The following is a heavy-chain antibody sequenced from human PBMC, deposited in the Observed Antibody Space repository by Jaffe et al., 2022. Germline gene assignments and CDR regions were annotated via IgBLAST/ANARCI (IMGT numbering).Heavy chain of an antibody. CDR1: GFTFSSYG. D-gene: IGHD3-22*01. Sequence: QVQLVESGGGVVQPGGSLRLSCAASGFTFSSYGMHWVRQAPGKGLEWVAFIRYDGSNKYYADSVKGRFTISRDNSKNTLYLQMNSLRAEDTAVYYCAKDGKTYYYDSSGYYALVYYYYYMDVWGKGTTVTVSS. CDR3: AKDGKTYYYDSSGYYALVYYYYYMDV. CDR2: IRYDGSNK. J-gene: IGHJ6*03. V-gene: IGHV3-30*02.